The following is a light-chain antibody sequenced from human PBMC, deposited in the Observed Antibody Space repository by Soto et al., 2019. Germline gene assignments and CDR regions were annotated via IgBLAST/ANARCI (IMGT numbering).Light chain of an antibody. V-gene: IGLV2-8*01. CDR2: EVS. CDR3: SSYAGSNNMV. Sequence: QSALTRPPSASGSPGQSVTISCTGTSSDVGGYNYVSWYQQHPGKAPKLMIYEVSKRPSGVPDRFSGSKSGNTASLTVSGLQAEDEADYYCSSYAGSNNMVFGTGTKVT. J-gene: IGLJ1*01. CDR1: SSDVGGYNY.